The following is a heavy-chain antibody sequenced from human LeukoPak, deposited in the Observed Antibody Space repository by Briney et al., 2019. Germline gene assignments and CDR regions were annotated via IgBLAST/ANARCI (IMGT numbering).Heavy chain of an antibody. CDR2: INPNSGGT. Sequence: ASVKVSCKASGYTFTGYYMHWVRQAPGQGLEWMGWINPNSGGTNYAQEFQGWVTMTRDTSISTAYMELSRLRSDDTAVYYCARGVPNYYYYGMDVWGKGTTVTVSS. CDR3: ARGVPNYYYYGMDV. J-gene: IGHJ6*04. CDR1: GYTFTGYY. V-gene: IGHV1-2*04. D-gene: IGHD5/OR15-5a*01.